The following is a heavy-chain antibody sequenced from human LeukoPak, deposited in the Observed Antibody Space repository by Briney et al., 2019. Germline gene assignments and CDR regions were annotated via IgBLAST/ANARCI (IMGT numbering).Heavy chain of an antibody. Sequence: QPGRSLRLSCAASGFTFSSYGINWVRQAPGKGLEWVAVISNDGSNKYYGDSVKGRFTISRDNSKNTLYLQMNSLRAEDTAVYYCAKGGSSGWFDYFDYWGRGTLVTVSS. CDR1: GFTFSSYG. CDR2: ISNDGSNK. V-gene: IGHV3-30*18. D-gene: IGHD6-19*01. CDR3: AKGGSSGWFDYFDY. J-gene: IGHJ4*02.